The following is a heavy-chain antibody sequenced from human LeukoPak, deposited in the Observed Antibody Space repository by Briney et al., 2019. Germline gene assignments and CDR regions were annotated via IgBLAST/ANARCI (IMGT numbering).Heavy chain of an antibody. CDR2: MNPNSGNT. D-gene: IGHD2-2*03. J-gene: IGHJ6*04. Sequence: GASVKVSCKASGYTFTSYDINWVRQATGQGLEWMGWMNPNSGNTGYAQKFQGRVTMTRNTSISTAYMELSSLRSEDTAVYYCARGLIGGYCSSTSCFRWRFMDVWGKGTTVTVSS. V-gene: IGHV1-8*01. CDR3: ARGLIGGYCSSTSCFRWRFMDV. CDR1: GYTFTSYD.